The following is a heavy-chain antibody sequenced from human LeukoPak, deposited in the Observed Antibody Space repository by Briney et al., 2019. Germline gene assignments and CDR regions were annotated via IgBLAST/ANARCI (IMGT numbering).Heavy chain of an antibody. CDR2: IYYSGST. V-gene: IGHV4-59*01. D-gene: IGHD2-2*01. CDR1: GGSISSYY. Sequence: PSETLSLTCTVSGGSISSYYWSWIRQPPGKGLEWIGYIYYSGSTNYNPSLKSRVTISVDTSKNQFSLKLSSVTAADTAVYYCARARYCSSTSCRGWFDPWGQGTLVTVSS. J-gene: IGHJ5*02. CDR3: ARARYCSSTSCRGWFDP.